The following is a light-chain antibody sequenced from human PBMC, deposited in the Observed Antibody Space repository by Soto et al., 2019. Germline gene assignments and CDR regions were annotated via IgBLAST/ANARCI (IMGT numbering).Light chain of an antibody. CDR2: KAS. Sequence: IQMTQSPSTLSASVADRVTITCRASQSISSWLAWYQQKPGKAPKLLIYKASSSESEVPSRFSASGSWTEFTLTINSLQTYESATYDCEQYNSDSTIGQGTKVESK. J-gene: IGKJ1*01. V-gene: IGKV1-5*03. CDR1: QSISSW. CDR3: EQYNSDST.